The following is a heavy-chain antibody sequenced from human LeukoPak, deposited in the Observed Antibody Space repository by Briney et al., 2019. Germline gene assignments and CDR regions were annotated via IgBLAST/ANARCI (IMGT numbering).Heavy chain of an antibody. CDR1: GGSISSSSYY. J-gene: IGHJ4*02. Sequence: SETLSLTCTVSGGSISSSSYYWSWIRQPPGKGLEWIGYIYHSGSTYYNPSLKSRVTISVDRSKNQFSLKLSSVTAADTAVYYCASPGGYSGYDYALNFDYWGQGTLVTVSS. D-gene: IGHD5-12*01. CDR2: IYHSGST. V-gene: IGHV4-30-2*01. CDR3: ASPGGYSGYDYALNFDY.